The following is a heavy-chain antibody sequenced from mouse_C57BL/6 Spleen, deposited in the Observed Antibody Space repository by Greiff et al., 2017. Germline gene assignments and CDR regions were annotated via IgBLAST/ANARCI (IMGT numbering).Heavy chain of an antibody. J-gene: IGHJ2*01. CDR1: GYTFTDYY. CDR2: INPNNGGT. CDR3: ARGEISFDY. V-gene: IGHV1-26*01. Sequence: VQLQQSGPELVKPGASVKISCKASGYTFTDYYMNWVKQSHGKSLEWIGDINPNNGGTSYNQKFKGKATLTVDKSSSTAYMELRSLTSEDSAVYYCARGEISFDYWGQGTTLTVSS. D-gene: IGHD2-4*01.